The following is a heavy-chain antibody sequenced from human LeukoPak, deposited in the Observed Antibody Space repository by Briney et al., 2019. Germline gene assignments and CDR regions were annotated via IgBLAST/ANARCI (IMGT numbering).Heavy chain of an antibody. CDR1: GYSFTTYW. CDR2: IYPGDSDT. Sequence: GESLKISCKGPGYSFTTYWIGWVRQMPGKGLEWMGIIYPGDSDTRYSPSFQGQVTIPADKSISTAYLQWSSLKASDTAMYYCARRSIVVVPAGAFDIWGQGTMVTVSS. V-gene: IGHV5-51*01. D-gene: IGHD2-2*01. J-gene: IGHJ3*02. CDR3: ARRSIVVVPAGAFDI.